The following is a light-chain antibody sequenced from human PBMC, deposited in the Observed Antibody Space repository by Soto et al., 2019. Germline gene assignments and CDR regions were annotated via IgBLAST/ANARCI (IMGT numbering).Light chain of an antibody. CDR1: QSVSSSY. J-gene: IGKJ2*01. V-gene: IGKV3-20*01. Sequence: EIVLTQSPGTLSLSPGGRATLSCRASQSVSSSYLAWYQQKPGQAPRLLIYGASSRATGIPDRFSGSGSGTDFTLTISRLEPEDFAVYYCHQYGSSPYTFGQGTKLEIK. CDR2: GAS. CDR3: HQYGSSPYT.